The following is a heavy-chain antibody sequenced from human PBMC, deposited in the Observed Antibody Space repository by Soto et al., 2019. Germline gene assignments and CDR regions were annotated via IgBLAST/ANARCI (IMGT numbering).Heavy chain of an antibody. CDR2: ISYDGSNK. V-gene: IGHV3-30*18. CDR3: AKGVHDILA. Sequence: GGSLRLSCAASGFTFSSYGMHWVRQAPGKGLEWVAVISYDGSNKYYADSVKGRFTISRDNSKNTLYLQMNSLRAEDTAVYYCAKGVHDILAWGQGTLVTVSS. D-gene: IGHD3-9*01. CDR1: GFTFSSYG. J-gene: IGHJ5*02.